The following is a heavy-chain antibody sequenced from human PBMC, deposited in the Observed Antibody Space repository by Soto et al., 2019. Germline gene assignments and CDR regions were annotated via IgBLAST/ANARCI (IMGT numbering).Heavy chain of an antibody. CDR2: ISGYNGNT. Sequence: ASVKVSCKASGYTFTNYAISWVRQAPGQGLEWMGWISGYNGNTTYAQNLRGRLTMTTDTSTRTAYMELRSLTSDDTAVYYCARDYYASARNFDYWGQGTLVTVSS. J-gene: IGHJ4*02. D-gene: IGHD3-10*01. CDR3: ARDYYASARNFDY. V-gene: IGHV1-18*01. CDR1: GYTFTNYA.